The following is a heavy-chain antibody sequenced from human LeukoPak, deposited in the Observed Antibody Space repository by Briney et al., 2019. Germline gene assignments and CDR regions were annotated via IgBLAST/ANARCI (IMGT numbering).Heavy chain of an antibody. J-gene: IGHJ4*02. V-gene: IGHV4-59*01. CDR3: ARVQHYYDSSGYYLGPYFDY. Sequence: SETLSLTCTVSGGSISSYYWSWTRQPPGKGLEWIGYIYYSGSTNYNPSLKSRVTISVDTSKNQFSLKLSSVTAADTAVYYCARVQHYYDSSGYYLGPYFDYWGQGTLVTVSS. CDR2: IYYSGST. D-gene: IGHD3-22*01. CDR1: GGSISSYY.